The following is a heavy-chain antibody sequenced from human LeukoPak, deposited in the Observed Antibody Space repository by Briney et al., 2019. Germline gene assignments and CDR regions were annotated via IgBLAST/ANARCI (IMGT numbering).Heavy chain of an antibody. Sequence: SETLSLTCTVSGYSISSGYYWGWIRQPPGKGLEWIGYIYYSGSTYYNPSLKSRVTMSVDTSKNQFSLKLSSVTAVDTAVYYCARSNYYDSSGYLRDAFDIWGQGTMVTVSS. J-gene: IGHJ3*02. CDR2: IYYSGST. D-gene: IGHD3-22*01. V-gene: IGHV4-28*01. CDR3: ARSNYYDSSGYLRDAFDI. CDR1: GYSISSGYY.